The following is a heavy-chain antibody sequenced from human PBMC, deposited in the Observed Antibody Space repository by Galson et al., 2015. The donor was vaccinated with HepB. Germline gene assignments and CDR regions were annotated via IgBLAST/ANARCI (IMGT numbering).Heavy chain of an antibody. CDR2: IYGGGTT. CDR1: GFTVSSNY. V-gene: IGHV3-66*01. Sequence: SLRLSCAASGFTVSSNYMSWVRQAPGKGLEWVSLIYGGGTTYYADSVKGRFTISRDNSKNTLYLQMNSLRAEDTAVYYCARAYFGSGSSNYYYYYYMDVWGKGTTVTVSS. CDR3: ARAYFGSGSSNYYYYYYMDV. D-gene: IGHD3-10*01. J-gene: IGHJ6*03.